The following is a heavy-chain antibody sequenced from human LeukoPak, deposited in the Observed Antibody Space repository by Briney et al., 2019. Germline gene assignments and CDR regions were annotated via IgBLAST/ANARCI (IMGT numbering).Heavy chain of an antibody. CDR2: INSDGSST. CDR1: GFTFSSCW. D-gene: IGHD6-13*01. J-gene: IGHJ6*02. V-gene: IGHV3-74*01. CDR3: ARGRGSSWYGHYYYYGMDV. Sequence: GGSLRLSCAASGFTFSSCWMHWVRQAPGKGLVWVSRINSDGSSTSYADSVKGRFTISRDNAKNTLYLQMNSLRAEDTAVYYCARGRGSSWYGHYYYYGMDVWGQGTTVTVSS.